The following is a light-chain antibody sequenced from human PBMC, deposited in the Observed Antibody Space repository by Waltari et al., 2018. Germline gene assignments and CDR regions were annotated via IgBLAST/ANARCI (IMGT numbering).Light chain of an antibody. V-gene: IGLV1-44*01. CDR3: ATWDDSLNGWI. J-gene: IGLJ2*01. CDR2: SDN. CDR1: SSNIGSHS. Sequence: QSVVTQPPSASGTPGQRVTISCSGSSSNIGSHSVNWYQQLPGTSPKLLIYSDNPRPSGVPDRFSVSKSGPSASLAISGLQSEDEADYYCATWDDSLNGWIFGGGTKVTVL.